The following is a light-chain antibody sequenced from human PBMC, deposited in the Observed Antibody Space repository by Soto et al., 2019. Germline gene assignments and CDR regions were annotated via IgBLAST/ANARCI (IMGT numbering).Light chain of an antibody. CDR3: QAYDYSLTAFV. Sequence: QSALTQPASVSGSPGQSITISCTGTSSDIGTYKYVSWFQHHPGKAPKLVIFGNRNRPSGVPERFSGSKSGTSASLAITGLQAEDEADYYCQAYDYSLTAFVFGGGTKPTVL. J-gene: IGLJ3*02. V-gene: IGLV2-14*03. CDR1: SSDIGTYKY. CDR2: GNR.